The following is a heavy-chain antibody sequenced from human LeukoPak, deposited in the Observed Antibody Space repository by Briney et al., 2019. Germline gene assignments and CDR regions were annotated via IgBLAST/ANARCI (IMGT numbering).Heavy chain of an antibody. CDR2: IYSGGST. J-gene: IGHJ4*02. D-gene: IGHD3-10*01. Sequence: GGSLRLPCAASGFTVSSNYMSWVRQAPGKGLEWVSVIYSGGSTYYADSVKGRFTISRDNSKNTLYLQMNSLRAEDTAVYYCALWMVRGVGVYWGQGTLVTVSS. CDR3: ALWMVRGVGVY. CDR1: GFTVSSNY. V-gene: IGHV3-53*01.